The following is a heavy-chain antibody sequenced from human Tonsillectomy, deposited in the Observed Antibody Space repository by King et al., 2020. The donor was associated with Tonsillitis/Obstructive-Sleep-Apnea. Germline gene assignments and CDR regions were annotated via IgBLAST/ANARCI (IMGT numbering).Heavy chain of an antibody. Sequence: QLVQSGAEVKKPGSSVKVSCKASVGTFSSYAISWVRQAPGQGLEWMGGIIPIVGTANYAQKFQGRVTITADESTSTAYMELSSLGSEDTAVYYCARSRGYCTGGVCLTFQHWGQGTLVTVSS. J-gene: IGHJ1*01. D-gene: IGHD2-8*02. CDR1: VGTFSSYA. CDR2: IIPIVGTA. V-gene: IGHV1-69*12. CDR3: ARSRGYCTGGVCLTFQH.